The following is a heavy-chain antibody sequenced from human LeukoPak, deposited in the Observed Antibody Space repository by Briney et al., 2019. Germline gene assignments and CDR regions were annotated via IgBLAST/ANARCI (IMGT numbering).Heavy chain of an antibody. CDR1: GFTFSTYA. CDR2: VRGTGSDT. CDR3: AKTSRRSSNYDSPYNY. Sequence: GGSLRLSCAASGFTFSTYAMSWVRQAPGKGLEWVSAVRGTGSDTYYADSVRGRFTISRDNSKNTLYLQMDRLRAEDTAIYFCAKTSRRSSNYDSPYNYWGQGTLVTVSS. D-gene: IGHD4-11*01. V-gene: IGHV3-23*01. J-gene: IGHJ4*02.